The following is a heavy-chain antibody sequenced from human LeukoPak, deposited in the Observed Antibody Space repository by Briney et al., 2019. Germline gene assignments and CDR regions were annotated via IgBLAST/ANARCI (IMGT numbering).Heavy chain of an antibody. D-gene: IGHD3-10*01. Sequence: SGGSLRLSCAASGFTFSSYSMNWVRQAPGKGLEWVSYISSSSSTIYYADSVKVRFTISRDNAKNSLYLQMNSLRAEDTAVYYCARDLCSSTSCPGRLLWFGELSNWFDPWGQGTLVTVSS. CDR1: GFTFSSYS. CDR3: ARDLCSSTSCPGRLLWFGELSNWFDP. V-gene: IGHV3-48*01. J-gene: IGHJ5*02. CDR2: ISSSSSTI.